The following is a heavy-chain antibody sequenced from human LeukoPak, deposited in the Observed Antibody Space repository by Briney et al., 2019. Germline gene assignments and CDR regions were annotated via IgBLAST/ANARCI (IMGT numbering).Heavy chain of an antibody. J-gene: IGHJ5*02. CDR3: AKAVAGPNWFDP. V-gene: IGHV4-61*01. CDR1: GYSISSGYY. Sequence: SETLSLTCTVSGYSISSGYYWGWIRQPPGKGLEWIGYIYYSGSTNYNPSLKSRVTISVDTSKNQFSLKLSSVTAADTAVYYCAKAVAGPNWFDPWGQGTLVTVSS. CDR2: IYYSGST. D-gene: IGHD6-19*01.